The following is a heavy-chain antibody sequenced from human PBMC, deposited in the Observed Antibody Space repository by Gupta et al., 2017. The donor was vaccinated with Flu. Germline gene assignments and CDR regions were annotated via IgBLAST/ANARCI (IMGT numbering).Heavy chain of an antibody. D-gene: IGHD2-15*01. Sequence: QVQLVQSGAEVKKPGSSVKVSCKASGVTFRSYVINWVRQAPGQGLEWMGGIIPAFGPTTSAQKSQGRVTIPADESTSTAYLELSSLGSEDTAVYFCARKGGGHCSGGTCYSFDYWGQGTLVIVSS. V-gene: IGHV1-69*01. CDR3: ARKGGGHCSGGTCYSFDY. J-gene: IGHJ4*02. CDR2: IIPAFGPT. CDR1: GVTFRSYV.